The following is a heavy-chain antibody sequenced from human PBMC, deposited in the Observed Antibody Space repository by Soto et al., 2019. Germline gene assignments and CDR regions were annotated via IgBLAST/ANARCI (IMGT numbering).Heavy chain of an antibody. CDR2: MSYDGSNK. J-gene: IGHJ6*02. CDR3: AKDVRYCSGGSCYSGGMDV. CDR1: GFTFSSYG. D-gene: IGHD2-15*01. Sequence: QVQLVESGGGVVQPGRSLRLSCAASGFTFSSYGMHWVRQAPGKGLEWAALMSYDGSNKYYADSVKGRFTISRDNSKNTLYLQMNRLRAEDTAVYYCAKDVRYCSGGSCYSGGMDVWGQGTTVTVSS. V-gene: IGHV3-30*18.